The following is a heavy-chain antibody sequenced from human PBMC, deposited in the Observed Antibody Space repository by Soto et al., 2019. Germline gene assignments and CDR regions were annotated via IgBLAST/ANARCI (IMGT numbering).Heavy chain of an antibody. J-gene: IGHJ6*03. CDR3: GRQGDNLGPGVTPGYYYLDV. D-gene: IGHD3-10*01. CDR2: ISHRGST. CDR1: SGSISSSNW. Sequence: QVQLQESGPGLVKPSGTLSLTCAVSSGSISSSNWWSWLRQPPGKGLEWIGGISHRGSTNYNPSPKRLVTSSVNKAKDQSSLMLSTGTGADSAVYFCGRQGDNLGPGVTPGYYYLDVWGKGSTVTVSS. V-gene: IGHV4-4*02.